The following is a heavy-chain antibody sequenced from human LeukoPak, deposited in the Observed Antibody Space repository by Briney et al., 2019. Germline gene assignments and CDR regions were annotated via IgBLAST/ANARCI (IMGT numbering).Heavy chain of an antibody. D-gene: IGHD3-10*01. J-gene: IGHJ4*02. CDR1: GVTFSSYA. Sequence: ASVKVSCKAFGVTFSSYAISWVRQAPGQGLEWMGRIIPIFGTANYAQKFQGRVTITTDESTSTAYMELSSLRSEDTAVYYCARAVRGSGSYLWGQGTLVTVSS. CDR2: IIPIFGTA. CDR3: ARAVRGSGSYL. V-gene: IGHV1-69*05.